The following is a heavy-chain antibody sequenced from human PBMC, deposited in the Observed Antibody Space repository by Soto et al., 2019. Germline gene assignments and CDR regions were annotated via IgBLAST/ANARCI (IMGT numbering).Heavy chain of an antibody. D-gene: IGHD6-19*01. CDR2: IWYDGSNK. V-gene: IGHV3-33*01. CDR3: ARDIPQWLRYYYYYGMDV. J-gene: IGHJ6*02. CDR1: GFTFSSYG. Sequence: PGGSLRLSCAASGFTFSSYGIHWVRQAPGKGLEWVAVIWYDGSNKYYADSVKGRFTISRDNSKNTLYLQMNSLRAEDTAVYYCARDIPQWLRYYYYYGMDVWGQGTTVTVSS.